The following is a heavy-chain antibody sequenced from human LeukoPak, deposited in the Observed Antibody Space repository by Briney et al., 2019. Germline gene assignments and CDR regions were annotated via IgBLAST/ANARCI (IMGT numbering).Heavy chain of an antibody. CDR1: GYTFTSYY. CDR2: INTNTGNP. J-gene: IGHJ4*02. D-gene: IGHD3-16*01. V-gene: IGHV7-4-1*02. CDR3: ARDLHAYYDYGWGSYRPPSY. Sequence: ASVKVSCKASGYTFTSYYMHWVRQAPGQGLEWVGCINTNTGNPTYAQGFTGRFVFSLDTSVSTAYLQISSLKAEDTAVYSCARDLHAYYDYGWGSYRPPSYWGQGTLVTVSS.